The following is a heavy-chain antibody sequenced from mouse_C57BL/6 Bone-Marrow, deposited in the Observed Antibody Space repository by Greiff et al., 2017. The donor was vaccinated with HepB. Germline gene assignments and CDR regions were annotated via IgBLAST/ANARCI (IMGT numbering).Heavy chain of an antibody. CDR2: IYPRSGNT. V-gene: IGHV1-81*01. Sequence: VQLQESGAELARPGASVKLSCKASGYTFTSYGISWVKQRTGQGLEWIGEIYPRSGNTYYNEKFKGKATLTADKSSSTAYMELRSLTSEDSAVYFCARDYGNYEGVDDYWGQGTTLTVSS. J-gene: IGHJ2*01. D-gene: IGHD2-1*01. CDR1: GYTFTSYG. CDR3: ARDYGNYEGVDDY.